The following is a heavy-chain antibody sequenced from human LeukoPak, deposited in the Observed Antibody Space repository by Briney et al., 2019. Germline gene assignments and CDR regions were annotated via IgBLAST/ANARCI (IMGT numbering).Heavy chain of an antibody. V-gene: IGHV3-21*01. Sequence: PGGSLRLSCAASGFTFSSYSMNWVRQAPGKGLEWVSSISSSSSYIYYADSVKGRFTISRDNAKNSLYLQMNSLRAEDTAVYYCAKARTHYDILTGPGYWGQGTLVTVSS. CDR1: GFTFSSYS. J-gene: IGHJ4*02. CDR3: AKARTHYDILTGPGY. D-gene: IGHD3-9*01. CDR2: ISSSSSYI.